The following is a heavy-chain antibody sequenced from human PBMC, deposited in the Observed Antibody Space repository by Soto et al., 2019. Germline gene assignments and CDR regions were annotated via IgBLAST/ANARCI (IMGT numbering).Heavy chain of an antibody. CDR2: IWYDGSNK. CDR1: GFTFSSYG. CDR3: ARDGETGTTYYEDYYYGMDV. J-gene: IGHJ6*02. V-gene: IGHV3-33*01. D-gene: IGHD1-1*01. Sequence: PGGSLRLSCAASGFTFSSYGMHWVRQAPGKGLEWVAVIWYDGSNKYYADSVKGRFTISRDNSKNTLYLQMNSLRAEDTAVYYCARDGETGTTYYEDYYYGMDVWGQGTTVTVSS.